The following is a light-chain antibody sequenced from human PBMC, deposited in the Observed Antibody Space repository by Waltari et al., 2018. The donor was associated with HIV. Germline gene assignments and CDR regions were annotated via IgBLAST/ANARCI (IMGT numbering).Light chain of an antibody. CDR2: EVT. CDR3: SSYGDSLRVL. V-gene: IGLV2-8*01. J-gene: IGLJ3*02. Sequence: QSSRAQPPSASGSLGQSVTISCTGSSSDIGAYDFVSWFQQHTHSAPKLLLYEVTRRPSTVSDRFSGSRSGNTAFLTVAGLQPDDEATYFCSSYGDSLRVLFGGGTNVTVL. CDR1: SSDIGAYDF.